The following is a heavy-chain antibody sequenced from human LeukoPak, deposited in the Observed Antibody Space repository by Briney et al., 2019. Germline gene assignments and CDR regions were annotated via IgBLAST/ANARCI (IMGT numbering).Heavy chain of an antibody. V-gene: IGHV4-59*01. D-gene: IGHD6-13*01. CDR1: GVSIRSYF. CDR3: VKWGHQQQSVIRYNSWFDP. J-gene: IGHJ5*02. CDR2: THYNGKT. Sequence: PSETLSLTCSVSGVSIRSYFWSWIRQSPGKGLEWLGYTHYNGKTKYSPSLNSRVTMSVDTSRSQFSLNLRSVTAADTAIYYCVKWGHQQQSVIRYNSWFDPWGQGILVIVSS.